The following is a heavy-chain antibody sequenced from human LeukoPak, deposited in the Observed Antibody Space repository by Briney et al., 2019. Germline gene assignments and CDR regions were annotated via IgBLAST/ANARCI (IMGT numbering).Heavy chain of an antibody. J-gene: IGHJ4*02. CDR1: GYTFTGYY. D-gene: IGHD3-22*01. CDR2: INPNSGGT. CDR3: ARVPYYYDSSGYEIYDY. Sequence: ASVKVSCKASGYTFTGYYMHWVRQAPGQGLEWMGWINPNSGGTNYAQKFQGRVTMTRDTSISTAYMELSRLRSDDTAVYYCARVPYYYDSSGYEIYDYWGQGTLVTVSS. V-gene: IGHV1-2*02.